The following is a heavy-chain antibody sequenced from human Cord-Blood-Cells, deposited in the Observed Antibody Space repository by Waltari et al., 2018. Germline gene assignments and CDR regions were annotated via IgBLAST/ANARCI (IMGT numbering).Heavy chain of an antibody. CDR1: GGTFSSYA. CDR2: ITPICGTA. V-gene: IGHV1-69*01. J-gene: IGHJ4*02. D-gene: IGHD2-21*01. CDR3: ARVPDCGGDCYYFDY. Sequence: QVQLVQSGAEVKKPGSSVKVSCKASGGTFSSYAISWVRQAPGQGLEWMGGITPICGTANYAQKFQGRDTITADESTSTAYMELSSLRSEDTAVYYCARVPDCGGDCYYFDYWGQGTLVTVSS.